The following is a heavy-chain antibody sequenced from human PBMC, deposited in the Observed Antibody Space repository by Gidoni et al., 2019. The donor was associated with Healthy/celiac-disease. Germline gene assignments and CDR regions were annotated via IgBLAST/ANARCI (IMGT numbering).Heavy chain of an antibody. V-gene: IGHV4-34*01. Sequence: QVRLQQRGAGLVTPSETLSLTCAVYAASLSGYYWSCMRQPPGKGLEWIGEINHSGSTNYTPSLKSRVTISVDTSKNQFSLKLSSVTAADTAVYYCARGPRVTPLGIWDYWGQGTLVTVSS. J-gene: IGHJ4*02. CDR1: AASLSGYY. CDR2: INHSGST. CDR3: ARGPRVTPLGIWDY. D-gene: IGHD1-1*01.